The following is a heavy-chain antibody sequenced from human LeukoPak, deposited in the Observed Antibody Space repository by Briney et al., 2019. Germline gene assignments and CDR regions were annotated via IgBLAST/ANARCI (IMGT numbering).Heavy chain of an antibody. D-gene: IGHD5-24*01. J-gene: IGHJ6*02. Sequence: GGSLRLSCAASGFTFSDYYMSWILQAPGKGLEWVSYISSSGSTIYYADSVKGRFTISRDNAKNSLYLQMNSLRAEDTAVYYCAREIDDGYNFDGMDVWGQGTTVTVSS. CDR2: ISSSGSTI. V-gene: IGHV3-11*01. CDR1: GFTFSDYY. CDR3: AREIDDGYNFDGMDV.